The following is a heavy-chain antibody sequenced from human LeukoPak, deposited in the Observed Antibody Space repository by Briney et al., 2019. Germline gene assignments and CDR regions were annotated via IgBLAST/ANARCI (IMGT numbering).Heavy chain of an antibody. Sequence: PSETLSLTCTVSGGSVSTSDYYWGWIRQSPVKGLEWIGDVFYTGKTNYNPSLRGRATISIDTSKNQFSLKLTCVTAADSAVYYCARVFDSWGQGTLVTVSS. CDR1: GGSVSTSDYY. V-gene: IGHV4-39*07. CDR3: ARVFDS. CDR2: VFYTGKT. J-gene: IGHJ4*02.